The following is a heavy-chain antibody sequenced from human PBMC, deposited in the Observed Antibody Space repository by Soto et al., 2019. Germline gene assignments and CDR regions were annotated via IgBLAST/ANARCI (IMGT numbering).Heavy chain of an antibody. J-gene: IGHJ4*02. CDR1: GGSISSSSYY. CDR3: ARRSSGWYPYYFDY. D-gene: IGHD6-19*01. CDR2: IYYSGST. V-gene: IGHV4-39*01. Sequence: SETLSLTCTVSGGSISSSSYYWGWIRQPPGKGLEWIGSIYYSGSTYYNPSLKSRVTISVDTSKNQFSLKLSSVTAADTDVYSCARRSSGWYPYYFDYWGQGTLVTVSS.